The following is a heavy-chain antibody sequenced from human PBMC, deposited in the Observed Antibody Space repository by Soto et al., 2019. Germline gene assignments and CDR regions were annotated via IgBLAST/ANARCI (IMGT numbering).Heavy chain of an antibody. CDR2: IKQDGSEK. CDR1: GFTFSSYW. CDR3: ARDQGIAARQKYFQH. Sequence: GGSLRLSCAASGFTFSSYWMSWVRQAPGKGLEWVANIKQDGSEKYYVDSVKGRFTISRDNAKNSLYLQMNSLRAEDTAVYYCARDQGIAARQKYFQHWGQGTLVTVSS. V-gene: IGHV3-7*03. J-gene: IGHJ1*01. D-gene: IGHD6-6*01.